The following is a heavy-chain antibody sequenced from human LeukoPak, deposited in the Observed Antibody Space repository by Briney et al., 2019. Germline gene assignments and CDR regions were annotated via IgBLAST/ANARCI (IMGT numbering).Heavy chain of an antibody. CDR1: GFTLSDYY. CDR2: SSSSDTTI. V-gene: IGHV3-11*01. J-gene: IGHJ4*02. D-gene: IGHD3/OR15-3a*01. CDR3: ARRRDFIDY. Sequence: PGGSLRLSCAASGFTLSDYYMSWIRQAPGKGLEWVSYSSSSDTTIYYADSVEGRFAISRDNAKNPLYLQMNSLRAEDTAVYYCARRRDFIDYWGQGTLVTVSS.